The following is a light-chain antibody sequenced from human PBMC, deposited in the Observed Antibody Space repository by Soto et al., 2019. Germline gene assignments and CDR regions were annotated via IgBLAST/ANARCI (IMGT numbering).Light chain of an antibody. CDR1: NSNIGAGYD. Sequence: VLTQPPSVSGAPGQRVTISCTGSNSNIGAGYDVHWYQQLPGTAPKLLIYGNSNRPSGVPDRFSGSKSGTSASLTITGLQAEDEADYYCQSYGDSLSGYVFGTGTKVTVL. CDR3: QSYGDSLSGYV. CDR2: GNS. V-gene: IGLV1-40*01. J-gene: IGLJ1*01.